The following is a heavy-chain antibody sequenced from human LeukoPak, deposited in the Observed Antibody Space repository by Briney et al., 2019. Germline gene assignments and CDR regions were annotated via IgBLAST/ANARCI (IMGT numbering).Heavy chain of an antibody. V-gene: IGHV3-23*01. CDR1: GFSLSTDA. D-gene: IGHD2-15*01. J-gene: IGHJ6*03. Sequence: GGSLRLSCAASGFSLSTDALSWVRQAPGGGLEWVAATSGSGDKTYHADSVKGRFTISKDNSENRLSLQMDSLRAEDTAVYFCAKDTTAWWYHRAYMNVWGKGTTVTVSS. CDR2: TSGSGDKT. CDR3: AKDTTAWWYHRAYMNV.